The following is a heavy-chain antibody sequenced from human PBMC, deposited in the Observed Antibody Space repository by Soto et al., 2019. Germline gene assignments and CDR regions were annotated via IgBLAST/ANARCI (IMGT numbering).Heavy chain of an antibody. J-gene: IGHJ4*02. CDR1: GFTFTNYV. CDR3: ARENDYGSGRKVFDY. CDR2: ISGSGGRT. Sequence: DVQMLESGGGLVQPGGSLRLSCAASGFTFTNYVVSWVRQAPGKGLEWVSAISGSGGRTYYADSVKGRFTISRDNSKKTVYLQMNRLRAEDTAVYYCARENDYGSGRKVFDYWGQGTLVTVSS. V-gene: IGHV3-23*01. D-gene: IGHD6-19*01.